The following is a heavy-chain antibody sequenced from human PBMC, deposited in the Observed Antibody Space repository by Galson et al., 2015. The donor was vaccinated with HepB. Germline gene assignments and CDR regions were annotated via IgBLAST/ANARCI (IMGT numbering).Heavy chain of an antibody. CDR1: GYTFTSYY. V-gene: IGHV1-46*01. D-gene: IGHD1-26*01. J-gene: IGHJ6*02. CDR3: ASQTSGSYYDYYGMDV. Sequence: SVKVSCKASGYTFTSYYMHWVRQAPGQGLEWMGIINPSGGSTSYAQKFQGRVTMTRDTPTSTVYMELSSLRSEDTAVYYCASQTSGSYYDYYGMDVWGQGTTVTVSS. CDR2: INPSGGST.